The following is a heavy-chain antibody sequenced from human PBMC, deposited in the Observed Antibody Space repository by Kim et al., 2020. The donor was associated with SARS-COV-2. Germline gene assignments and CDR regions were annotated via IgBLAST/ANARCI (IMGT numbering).Heavy chain of an antibody. CDR3: FKLNPLPGGCYDAFD. D-gene: IGHD2-15*01. CDR1: GFTFSSST. V-gene: IGHV3-73*01. CDR2: FRSDATTYAT. Sequence: GGSLRLSCAASGFTFSSSTMHWVRQAPGKGLEWVAGFRSDATTYATAYSASVQFSITISTADTTHNPHMQMNSLKTEATSDYYYFKLNPLPGGCYDAFD. J-gene: IGHJ3*02.